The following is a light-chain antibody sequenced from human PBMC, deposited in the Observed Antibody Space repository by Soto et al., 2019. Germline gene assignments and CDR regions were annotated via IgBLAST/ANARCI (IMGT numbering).Light chain of an antibody. J-gene: IGLJ2*01. Sequence: QSALTQPPSASGSPGQSITISCTGTSSDVGAYNYVSWYQQYPDKAPKLMISEVSNRPSGVSNRFSGSKSGNTASLTISGLQAEDEADYYCTSYTDSSTVVFGGGTKLTVL. CDR3: TSYTDSSTVV. V-gene: IGLV2-14*01. CDR2: EVS. CDR1: SSDVGAYNY.